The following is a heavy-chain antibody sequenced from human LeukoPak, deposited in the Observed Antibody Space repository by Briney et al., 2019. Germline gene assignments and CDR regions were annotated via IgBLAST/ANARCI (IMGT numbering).Heavy chain of an antibody. CDR2: ISGDSTYI. J-gene: IGHJ4*02. CDR3: ARVSGRLERQSDLDY. D-gene: IGHD1-1*01. CDR1: GFTFASYS. Sequence: GGSLRLSCAASGFTFASYSMNWVRQAPGKGLEWVSSISGDSTYIYNAGSVKGRFTISRDNAQAPLYLQMISLRADDTAVYYCARVSGRLERQSDLDYWGQGTLVIVSS. V-gene: IGHV3-21*01.